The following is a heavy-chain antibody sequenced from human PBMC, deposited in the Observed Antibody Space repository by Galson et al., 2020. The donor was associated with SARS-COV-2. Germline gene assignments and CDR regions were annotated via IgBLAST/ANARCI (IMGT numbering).Heavy chain of an antibody. CDR3: ARGGVYSKAFDS. J-gene: IGHJ4*02. D-gene: IGHD5-12*01. CDR1: GFIFSDYY. CDR2: ISSSGSDI. Sequence: GESLKISCAASGFIFSDYYMTWIRQAPGKGLEWLSYISSSGSDIKYADSVKGRYTISRDNTEKSLYLQMSSLRAEDTAVYYCARGGVYSKAFDSWGQGTLVTVSS. V-gene: IGHV3-11*01.